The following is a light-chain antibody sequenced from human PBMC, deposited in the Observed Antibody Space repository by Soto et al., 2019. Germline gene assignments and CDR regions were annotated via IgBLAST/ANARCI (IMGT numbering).Light chain of an antibody. CDR3: QQRNNWPPVT. Sequence: IVLTQSPGTLSSSPGETATLSCRASQSVGSNSAWYHQQHGQAPTLLINGASTRATGITARFSGSGSGTDFTLPISSLEPEDFAVYYCQQRNNWPPVTFGGGTKVDIK. CDR2: GAS. V-gene: IGKV3-11*01. CDR1: QSVGSN. J-gene: IGKJ4*01.